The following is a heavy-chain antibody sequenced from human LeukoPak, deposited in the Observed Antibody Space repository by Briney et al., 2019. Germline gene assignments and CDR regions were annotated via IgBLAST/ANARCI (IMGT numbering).Heavy chain of an antibody. CDR1: GFTFDDYA. V-gene: IGHV3-9*01. J-gene: IGHJ4*02. Sequence: GGSLRLSCAASGFTFDDYAMPWVRQAPVKGLEWVSGISWNSGSIGYADSVKGRFTISRDNAKNSLYLQMNSLRAEDTALYYCAKDSDYYGSGSYYTNWGQGTLVTVSS. CDR2: ISWNSGSI. CDR3: AKDSDYYGSGSYYTN. D-gene: IGHD3-10*01.